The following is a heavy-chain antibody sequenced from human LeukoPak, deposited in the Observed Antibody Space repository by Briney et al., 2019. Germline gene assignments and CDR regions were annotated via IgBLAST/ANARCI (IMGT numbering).Heavy chain of an antibody. V-gene: IGHV4-39*01. CDR3: ARRLDYYYGMDV. J-gene: IGHJ6*02. CDR1: GGSISSSSYY. Sequence: PSETPSLTCTVSGGSISSSSYYWGWIRQPPGKGLEWIGSIYYSGSTYYNPSLKSRVTISVDTSKNQFSLKLSSETAADTAVYYCARRLDYYYGMDVWGQGTTVTVSS. CDR2: IYYSGST.